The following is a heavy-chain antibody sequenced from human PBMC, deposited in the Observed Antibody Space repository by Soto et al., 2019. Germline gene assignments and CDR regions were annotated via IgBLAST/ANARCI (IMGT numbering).Heavy chain of an antibody. CDR2: IWYDGSNK. D-gene: IGHD6-13*01. J-gene: IGHJ6*02. CDR1: GFTFSSYG. Sequence: PGRSLRLSCAASGFTFSSYGMHWVRQDPGKGLEWVAVIWYDGSNKYYADSVKGRFTISRDNSKNTLYLQMNSLRAEDTAVYYCARSIAAAARYYYYGMDVWGQGTTVTVSS. CDR3: ARSIAAAARYYYYGMDV. V-gene: IGHV3-33*01.